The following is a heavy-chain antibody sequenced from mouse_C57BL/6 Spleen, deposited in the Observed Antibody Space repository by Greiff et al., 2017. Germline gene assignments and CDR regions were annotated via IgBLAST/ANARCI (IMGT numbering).Heavy chain of an antibody. CDR3: ARWMASYYYAMDY. J-gene: IGHJ4*01. D-gene: IGHD6-1*01. CDR1: GYTFTSYW. V-gene: IGHV1-52*01. Sequence: QVQLQQPGAELVRPGSSVKLSCKASGYTFTSYWMHWVKQRPIQGLEWIGNIDPSDSETHYNQKFKDKATLTVDKSYSTAYMQLSSLTSEDSAVYYCARWMASYYYAMDYWGQGTSVTVSS. CDR2: IDPSDSET.